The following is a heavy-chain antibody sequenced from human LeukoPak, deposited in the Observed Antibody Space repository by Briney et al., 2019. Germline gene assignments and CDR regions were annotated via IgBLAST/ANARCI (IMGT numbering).Heavy chain of an antibody. Sequence: LETLSLTCTVSGGSISSYYWSWIRQPPGKGLEWIGYIYYSGSTNYNPSLKSRVTISGDTPKNQFSLKLSSVTAADTAVYYCAAGYSSSSLDYWGQGTLVTVSS. D-gene: IGHD6-6*01. J-gene: IGHJ4*02. CDR1: GGSISSYY. V-gene: IGHV4-59*08. CDR2: IYYSGST. CDR3: AAGYSSSSLDY.